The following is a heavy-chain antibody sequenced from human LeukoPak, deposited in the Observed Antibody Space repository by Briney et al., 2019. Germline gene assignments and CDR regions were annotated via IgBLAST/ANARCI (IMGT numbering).Heavy chain of an antibody. J-gene: IGHJ4*02. CDR2: IKQDGSEK. CDR1: GFTFSSYW. CDR3: ASGGGYYYDSSGYYY. V-gene: IGHV3-7*03. Sequence: QTGGSLRLSCAVSGFTFSSYWMSWVRQAPGKGLEWVANIKQDGSEKYYVDSVKGRFTISRDNAKNSLYLQMNSLRAEDTAVYYCASGGGYYYDSSGYYYWGQGTLVTVSS. D-gene: IGHD3-22*01.